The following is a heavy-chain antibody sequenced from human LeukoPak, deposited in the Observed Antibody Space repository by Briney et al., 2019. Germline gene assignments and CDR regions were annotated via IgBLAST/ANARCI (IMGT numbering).Heavy chain of an antibody. CDR2: INHSGST. J-gene: IGHJ5*02. V-gene: IGHV4-34*01. CDR1: GGSFSGYY. D-gene: IGHD3-3*02. CDR3: ARHFKNWFDP. Sequence: SETLSLTCAVYGGSFSGYYWSWIRQPPGKGLEWIGEINHSGSTNYNPSLKSRVTISVDTSKNKFSLKLSSVTAADTAVYYCARHFKNWFDPWGQGTLVTVPS.